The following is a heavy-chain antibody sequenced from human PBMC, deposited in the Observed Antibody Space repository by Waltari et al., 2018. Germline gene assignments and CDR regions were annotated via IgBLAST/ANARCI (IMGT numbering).Heavy chain of an antibody. Sequence: EVQLVESGGGLVQPGRSLRLSCEASGFNFDEYAIPWVRQAPGKGLEWVSGISWKSDSIDYADSVKGRFTISRDNAKNSLYLQMNSLRAEDMAFYYCAKARGNCSGGRCFFDYWGQGTLVTVSS. CDR2: ISWKSDSI. J-gene: IGHJ4*02. CDR3: AKARGNCSGGRCFFDY. V-gene: IGHV3-9*03. CDR1: GFNFDEYA. D-gene: IGHD2-15*01.